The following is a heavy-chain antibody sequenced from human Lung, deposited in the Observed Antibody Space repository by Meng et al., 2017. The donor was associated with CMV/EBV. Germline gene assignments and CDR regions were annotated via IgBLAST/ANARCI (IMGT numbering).Heavy chain of an antibody. D-gene: IGHD6-19*01. V-gene: IGHV3-7*01. CDR2: IRQDEGAK. CDR1: GFTFSRYW. Sequence: GGSXRLSCKGSGFTFSRYWMSWVRQAPGKGLEWVANIRQDEGAKFYMDSVRGRFTVSRDNAKDSLYLQMNSLRGEDTGVYFCARLTGEDDRSGWLAWGQGXSVTVSS. CDR3: ARLTGEDDRSGWLA. J-gene: IGHJ5*02.